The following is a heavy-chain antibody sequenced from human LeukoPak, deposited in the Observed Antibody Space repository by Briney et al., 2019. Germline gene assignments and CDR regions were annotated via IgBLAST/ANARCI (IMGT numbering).Heavy chain of an antibody. Sequence: GGSLRPSCAPSGFSVSSNYMTWVRQAPGKGLEWLSVVYSGGSTYYADSVKGRFTISRDNSKNTLYLQMSSLRADDTAVYFCARGGDGYNFRFSAFDIWGQGTMVTVSS. V-gene: IGHV3-53*01. CDR1: GFSVSSNY. D-gene: IGHD5-24*01. J-gene: IGHJ3*02. CDR3: ARGGDGYNFRFSAFDI. CDR2: VYSGGST.